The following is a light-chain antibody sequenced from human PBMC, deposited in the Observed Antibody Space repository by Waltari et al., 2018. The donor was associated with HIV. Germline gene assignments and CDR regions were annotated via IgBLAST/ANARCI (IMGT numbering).Light chain of an antibody. J-gene: IGLJ1*01. Sequence: QSALTQPASVSGSPGQSITISCTGTSSDVGGYNYVSWYQQHPGNAPKLMIYEVTSRPSGVSNPFPGSKSGNTASLTISGLQAEDEADYYCSSYKSSSTPYVFGTGTKVTVL. CDR2: EVT. V-gene: IGLV2-14*01. CDR1: SSDVGGYNY. CDR3: SSYKSSSTPYV.